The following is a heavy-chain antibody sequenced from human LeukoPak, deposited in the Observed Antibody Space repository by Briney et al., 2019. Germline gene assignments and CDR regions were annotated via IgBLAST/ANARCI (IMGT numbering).Heavy chain of an antibody. CDR1: GYTFTNYG. V-gene: IGHV1-18*01. D-gene: IGHD4-11*01. CDR3: ARDKAVTTELTQYFQH. J-gene: IGHJ1*01. CDR2: ISAYNGYT. Sequence: ASVKVSCKASGYTFTNYGVSWVRQAPGQGLEWMGWISAYNGYTNYAQKFQFRVTMTTDTSTSTAYMELRSLTSDDTAVYYSARDKAVTTELTQYFQHWGQGTLVTVSS.